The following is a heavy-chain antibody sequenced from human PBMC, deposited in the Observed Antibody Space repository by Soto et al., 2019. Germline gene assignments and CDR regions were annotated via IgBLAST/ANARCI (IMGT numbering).Heavy chain of an antibody. Sequence: EVQLVESGGGLVQPGRSLRLSCAASGFTFDDYAMHWVRQAPGKGLEWVSGISWNSGSIGYADSVKGRFTISRDNAKNSLYLQMNSLRAEDTALYYCAKDQHDYKYFGGAFHIWGQGTMVTVSS. J-gene: IGHJ3*02. CDR3: AKDQHDYKYFGGAFHI. CDR2: ISWNSGSI. V-gene: IGHV3-9*01. CDR1: GFTFDDYA. D-gene: IGHD3-16*01.